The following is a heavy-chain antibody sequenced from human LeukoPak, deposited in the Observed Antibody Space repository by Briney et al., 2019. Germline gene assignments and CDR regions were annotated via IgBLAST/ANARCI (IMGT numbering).Heavy chain of an antibody. Sequence: SETLSLTCTVSGGSISSGAYWGWVRQPPGKGLEWIATIYRTGSTYYNPSLESRVTISIDTSKNQFSLKLNSVAAADTAVYYSSNSWYYYDSSGLPKADAFDRWGQGTLVTVSS. V-gene: IGHV4-38-2*02. D-gene: IGHD3-22*01. CDR3: SNSWYYYDSSGLPKADAFDR. CDR1: GGSISSGAY. CDR2: IYRTGST. J-gene: IGHJ3*01.